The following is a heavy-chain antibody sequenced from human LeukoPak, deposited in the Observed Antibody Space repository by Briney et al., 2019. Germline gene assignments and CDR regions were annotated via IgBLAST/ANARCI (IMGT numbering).Heavy chain of an antibody. V-gene: IGHV3-53*01. D-gene: IGHD5/OR15-5a*01. Sequence: GGSLRLSCAASGFTFSNNFMYWVRQAPGKGLEWVSVIHSDGNTLYADSVEGRFTISRDNFKNTVYLQMSSLRAEDTAVYYCAREDNRGVYDDGFDIWGQGTMVTVSS. CDR3: AREDNRGVYDDGFDI. CDR2: IHSDGNT. J-gene: IGHJ3*02. CDR1: GFTFSNNF.